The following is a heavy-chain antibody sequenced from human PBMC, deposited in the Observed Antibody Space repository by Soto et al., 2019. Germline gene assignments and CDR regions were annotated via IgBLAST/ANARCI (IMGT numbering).Heavy chain of an antibody. CDR1: GGTFSSYA. J-gene: IGHJ3*02. CDR3: ARGYCSGGSCYSGAFDI. D-gene: IGHD2-15*01. Sequence: SVKVSCKASGGTFSSYAISWVRQAPGQGLEWMGGIIPIFGTANYAQKFQGRVTITADESTSTAYMELSSLRSEDTAVYYCARGYCSGGSCYSGAFDIWGQGTMVTVSS. V-gene: IGHV1-69*13. CDR2: IIPIFGTA.